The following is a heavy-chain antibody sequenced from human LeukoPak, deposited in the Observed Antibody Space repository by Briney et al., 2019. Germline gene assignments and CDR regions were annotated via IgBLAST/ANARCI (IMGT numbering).Heavy chain of an antibody. CDR3: AKSHLQIAAANFDY. CDR2: VSGSGGST. D-gene: IGHD6-13*01. J-gene: IGHJ4*02. Sequence: GGSLRLSCAASGFTFSSYAMSWVRQAPGKGLEWVSAVSGSGGSTYYAHSVKGRFTISRDNSKNTLYLQMNSLKAEDRAVYYCAKSHLQIAAANFDYWGQGTLVTVSS. CDR1: GFTFSSYA. V-gene: IGHV3-23*01.